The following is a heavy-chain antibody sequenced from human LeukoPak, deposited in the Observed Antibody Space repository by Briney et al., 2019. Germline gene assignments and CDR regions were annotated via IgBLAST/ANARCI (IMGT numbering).Heavy chain of an antibody. V-gene: IGHV3-23*01. CDR1: GFTFSSYA. CDR3: ANYYDILTGYSRSFFH. Sequence: PGGSLRLSCAASGFTFSSYAMSWVRQAPGKGLEWVSAISGSGGSTYYADSVKGRFTISRDNSKNTLYLQMNSLRAEDTAVYYCANYYDILTGYSRSFFHWGQGTLVTVSS. CDR2: ISGSGGST. J-gene: IGHJ4*02. D-gene: IGHD3-9*01.